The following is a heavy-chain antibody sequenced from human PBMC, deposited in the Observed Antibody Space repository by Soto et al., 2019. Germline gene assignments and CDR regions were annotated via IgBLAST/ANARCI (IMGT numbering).Heavy chain of an antibody. CDR1: GGTFSSYA. CDR2: IIPIFSPA. J-gene: IGHJ6*02. D-gene: IGHD6-13*01. Sequence: QVQRVQSGAEVKKPGSSVKVSCKASGGTFSSYAISWVRQAPGQGLEWMGGIIPIFSPANDAQKFQGRVTITADESTITAYMELSSLRSEDPAVYYCARGSSSWYYYYEMDVWCQVTTVTVSS. CDR3: ARGSSSWYYYYEMDV. V-gene: IGHV1-69*01.